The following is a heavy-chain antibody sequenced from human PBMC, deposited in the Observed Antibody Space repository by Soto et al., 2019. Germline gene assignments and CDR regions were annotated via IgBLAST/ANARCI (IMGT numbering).Heavy chain of an antibody. V-gene: IGHV4-30-4*01. J-gene: IGHJ5*02. CDR1: GDTVNNGDYF. Sequence: SETLSLTCTVSGDTVNNGDYFWSWIRQSPGKGLEWLGYIYFTGSTYYSPSLKSRLHISMDKSKNHFSLEMTSVTVADTAVYFCVRGAVVYVVAAFKRELDPWGQGVLVTVST. D-gene: IGHD2-8*01. CDR3: VRGAVVYVVAAFKRELDP. CDR2: IYFTGST.